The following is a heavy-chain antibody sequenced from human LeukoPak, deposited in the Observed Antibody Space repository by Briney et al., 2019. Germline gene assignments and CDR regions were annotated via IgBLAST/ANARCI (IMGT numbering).Heavy chain of an antibody. Sequence: GGSLRLSCAASGFTFSNYAMSWVRQAPARGLEWASTISGSGDGTYYADSVKGRFTISRDNSKNTLYLQMNGLRAEDTAVYYCATVQCQLPPATWPSIYWGRGTLVTVSS. J-gene: IGHJ4*02. CDR3: ATVQCQLPPATWPSIY. CDR1: GFTFSNYA. D-gene: IGHD2-2*01. V-gene: IGHV3-23*01. CDR2: ISGSGDGT.